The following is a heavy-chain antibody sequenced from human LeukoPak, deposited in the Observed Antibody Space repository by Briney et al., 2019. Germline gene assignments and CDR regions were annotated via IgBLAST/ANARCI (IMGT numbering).Heavy chain of an antibody. V-gene: IGHV3-7*01. D-gene: IGHD3-10*01. CDR1: GFTFSSYW. J-gene: IGHJ4*02. CDR2: IKQDGSEK. CDR3: ASFLMVRGFLFDY. Sequence: GGSLRLSCAASGFTFSSYWMSWVRQAPGKGLEWVANIKQDGSEKYYVDSVKGRFTISRDNAKNSLYLQMNSLRAEDTAVYYCASFLMVRGFLFDYWGQGTLVTVSS.